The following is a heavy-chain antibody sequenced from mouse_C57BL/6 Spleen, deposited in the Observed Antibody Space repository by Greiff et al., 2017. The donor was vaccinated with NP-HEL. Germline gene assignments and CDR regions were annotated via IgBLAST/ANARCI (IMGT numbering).Heavy chain of an antibody. CDR1: GFTFSDYY. V-gene: IGHV5-16*01. CDR3: ARAETAQASWFAY. J-gene: IGHJ3*01. CDR2: INYDGSST. D-gene: IGHD3-2*02. Sequence: EVQLVESEGGLVQPGSSMKLSCTASGFTFSDYYMAWVRQVPEKGLEWVANINYDGSSTYYLDSLKSRFIISRDNAKNILYLQMSSLKSEDTATYYCARAETAQASWFAYWGQGTLVTVSA.